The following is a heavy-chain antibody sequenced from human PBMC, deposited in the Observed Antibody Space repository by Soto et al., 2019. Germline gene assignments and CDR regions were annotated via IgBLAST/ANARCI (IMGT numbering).Heavy chain of an antibody. J-gene: IGHJ4*02. Sequence: ALRLSCAASGFSFSDSAMHWVRQAPGKGLEWVTVISFDGTNKYYAVSVKGRFAISRDNYKNTLYLQMSSLRTEDTAVYYCARSDGYNNIEYWGQRTLVTVSS. CDR2: ISFDGTNK. CDR3: ARSDGYNNIEY. CDR1: GFSFSDSA. D-gene: IGHD4-4*01. V-gene: IGHV3-30*09.